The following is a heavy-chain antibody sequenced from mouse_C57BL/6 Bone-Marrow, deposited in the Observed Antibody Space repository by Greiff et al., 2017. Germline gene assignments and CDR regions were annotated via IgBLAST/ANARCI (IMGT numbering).Heavy chain of an antibody. CDR2: IHPNSGST. V-gene: IGHV1-64*01. D-gene: IGHD2-2*01. CDR1: GYTFTSYW. Sequence: QVQLQQPGAELVKPGASVKLSCQASGYTFTSYWMHWVKQRPGQGLEWIGMIHPNSGSTNYNEKFKSKATLTVDKSSSTAYMQLSSLTSEDSAVYNCARRRYMVTTGFDYWGQGTTLTVSS. J-gene: IGHJ2*01. CDR3: ARRRYMVTTGFDY.